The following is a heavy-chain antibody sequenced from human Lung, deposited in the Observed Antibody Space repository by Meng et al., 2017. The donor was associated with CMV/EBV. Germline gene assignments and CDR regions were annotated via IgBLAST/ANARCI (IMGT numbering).Heavy chain of an antibody. J-gene: IGHJ6*02. CDR3: ARRPFYYYRRDF. V-gene: IGHV1-2*02. CDR1: GYTFTGYY. Sequence: SVTVSCQASGYTFTGYYNHWVRQAPGQGLEWMGWITPNSGGTNYAQKFQGRVTMTRDTSISTAYIELSRLSSDDTAVYYFARRPFYYYRRDFWGQGTMVTVSS. CDR2: ITPNSGGT.